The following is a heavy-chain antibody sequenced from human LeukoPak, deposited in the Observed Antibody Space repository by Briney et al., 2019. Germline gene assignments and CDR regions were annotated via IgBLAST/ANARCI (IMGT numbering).Heavy chain of an antibody. CDR1: GFTFSSYW. CDR3: AREGAAGTHYPYWFDP. V-gene: IGHV3-74*01. CDR2: INGDGSSV. J-gene: IGHJ5*02. Sequence: GGSLRLSCAASGFTFSSYWMHWVRQAPGKVLLWVSRINGDGSSVSYADSVKGRFTVSRDNAKNTLYLQVSSLTAEDTAVYYCAREGAAGTHYPYWFDPWGKGTLVTVSS. D-gene: IGHD6-13*01.